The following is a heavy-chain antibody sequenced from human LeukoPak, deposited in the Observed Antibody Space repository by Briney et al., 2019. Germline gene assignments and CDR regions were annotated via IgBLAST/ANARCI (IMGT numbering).Heavy chain of an antibody. J-gene: IGHJ4*02. CDR2: TSDSGGT. CDR1: GFTFSSFA. V-gene: IGHV3-23*01. CDR3: AKVIREVDMSYDY. Sequence: GGSLRLSCAASGFTFSSFAMTWVRQAPGKGLEWVSSTSDSGGTSYANSVKGRFTISRDISKSTLYLQMNSLRAEDTAVYYCAKVIREVDMSYDYWGQGALVTVSS. D-gene: IGHD5-24*01.